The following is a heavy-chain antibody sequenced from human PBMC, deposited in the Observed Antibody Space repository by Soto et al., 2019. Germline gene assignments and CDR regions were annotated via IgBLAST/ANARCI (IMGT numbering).Heavy chain of an antibody. CDR3: ARGARLAARPIGVMDV. CDR2: IYYSGST. D-gene: IGHD6-6*01. CDR1: GGSISSSSYY. Sequence: ETLSLTCTVSGGSISSSSYYWGWIRQPPGKGLEWIGSIYYSGSTYYNPSLKSRVTISVDTSKNQFSLKLSSVTAADTAVYYCARGARLAARPIGVMDVWGQGTTAPVSS. J-gene: IGHJ6*02. V-gene: IGHV4-39*01.